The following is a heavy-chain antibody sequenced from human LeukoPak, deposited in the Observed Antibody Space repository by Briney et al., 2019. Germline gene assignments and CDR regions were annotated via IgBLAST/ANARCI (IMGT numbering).Heavy chain of an antibody. Sequence: GGSLRLSCAASGFTFSSYAMHWVRQAPGKGLEWVSAISGSGDSTYYADSVKGRFTISRDNSKSTLFLEMDSLRVEDLAVYYCTKVMRGRANFGSGSSLDYWGQGTVVPVSP. CDR3: TKVMRGRANFGSGSSLDY. D-gene: IGHD3-10*01. V-gene: IGHV3-23*01. CDR1: GFTFSSYA. CDR2: ISGSGDST. J-gene: IGHJ4*01.